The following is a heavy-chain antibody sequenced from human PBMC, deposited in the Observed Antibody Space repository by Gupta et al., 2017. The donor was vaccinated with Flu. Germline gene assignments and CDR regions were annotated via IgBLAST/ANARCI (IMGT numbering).Heavy chain of an antibody. V-gene: IGHV3-21*01. Sequence: SRYSMNWVRQTPGKGLEWVSSISSSSSYIHYSDSVKGRFIISRDNAKNSLHLEMNSLRVEDTAVYYCARGAGSGDSPGFAYWGQGTLVTVSS. CDR3: ARGAGSGDSPGFAY. J-gene: IGHJ4*02. CDR1: SRYS. D-gene: IGHD6-19*01. CDR2: ISSSSSYI.